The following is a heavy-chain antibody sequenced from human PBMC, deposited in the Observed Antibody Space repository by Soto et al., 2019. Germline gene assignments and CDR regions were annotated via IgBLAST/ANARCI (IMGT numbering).Heavy chain of an antibody. Sequence: QVQLVESGGGVVQPGRSLSLSCAASGFTFRTYGMHWVLQAPGKGLEWVAVIWYDGSIKYYADSVRGRFTISRDNSKNTLYLQLNRLRAEDTAVYFCARLRGNKYGKLDYWGQGSLVTVSS. CDR1: GFTFRTYG. J-gene: IGHJ4*02. V-gene: IGHV3-33*01. CDR3: ARLRGNKYGKLDY. CDR2: IWYDGSIK. D-gene: IGHD1-1*01.